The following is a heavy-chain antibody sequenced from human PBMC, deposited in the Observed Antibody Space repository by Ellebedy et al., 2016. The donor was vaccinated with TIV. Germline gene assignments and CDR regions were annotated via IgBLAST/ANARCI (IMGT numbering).Heavy chain of an antibody. D-gene: IGHD4-23*01. CDR2: ISDDGNNQ. CDR3: SFMYGGDSWY. V-gene: IGHV3-30*04. Sequence: GESLKISCAASGFIFTSYSIHWVRQAPGKGLQWLAVISDDGNNQYYADSVKGRFTVSRDNSTNTLFLQMNSLRPKDPALYYCSFMYGGDSWYWGQGTLVTVSS. CDR1: GFIFTSYS. J-gene: IGHJ4*02.